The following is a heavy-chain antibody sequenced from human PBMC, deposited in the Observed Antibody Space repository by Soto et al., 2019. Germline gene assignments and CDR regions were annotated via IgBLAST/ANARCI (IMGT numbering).Heavy chain of an antibody. CDR3: ARDFLDELRWGALDY. V-gene: IGHV3-33*01. CDR2: IWYDGSNK. CDR1: GFTFSSYG. D-gene: IGHD4-17*01. Sequence: GGSLRLSCAASGFTFSSYGMHWVRQAPGKGLEWVAVIWYDGSNKYYADSVKGRFTISRDNSKNTLYLQMNSLRAEDTAVYYCARDFLDELRWGALDYWGQGTLVTVSS. J-gene: IGHJ4*02.